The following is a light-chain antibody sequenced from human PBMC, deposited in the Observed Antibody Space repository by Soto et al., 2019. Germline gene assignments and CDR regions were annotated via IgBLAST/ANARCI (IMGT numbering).Light chain of an antibody. J-gene: IGLJ1*01. CDR1: SSDVGGYNY. CDR2: DVT. V-gene: IGLV2-11*01. Sequence: QSVLTQPRSVSGSPGQSVTISCTGTSSDVGGYNYVSWYQQHPGKAPKLLIYDVTKWTSGVPDRFSGSKSGNTASLTISGLQAEDEADYYCYSYADYYTGVFGTGTKLTVL. CDR3: YSYADYYTGV.